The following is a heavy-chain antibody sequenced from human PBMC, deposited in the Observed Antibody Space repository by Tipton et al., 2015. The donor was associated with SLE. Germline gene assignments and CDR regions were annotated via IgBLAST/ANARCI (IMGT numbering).Heavy chain of an antibody. J-gene: IGHJ4*02. CDR3: AKIPDDYSNYVDY. CDR2: IYSGGSST. Sequence: GSLRLSCAASGFTFSSYWMSWVRQAPGKGLEWVSVIYSGGSSTYYADSVKGRFTISRDNSKNTLYLQMNSLRAEDTAVYYCAKIPDDYSNYVDYWGQGTLVTVSS. V-gene: IGHV3-23*03. D-gene: IGHD4-11*01. CDR1: GFTFSSYW.